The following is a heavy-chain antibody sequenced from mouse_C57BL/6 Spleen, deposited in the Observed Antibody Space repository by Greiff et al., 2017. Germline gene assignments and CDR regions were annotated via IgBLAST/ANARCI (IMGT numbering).Heavy chain of an antibody. CDR2: ISYDGSN. J-gene: IGHJ2*01. CDR3: ARDYYGSSYDDY. D-gene: IGHD1-1*01. CDR1: GYSITSGYY. Sequence: ESGPGLVKPSQSLSLTCSVTGYSITSGYYWNWIRQFPGNKLEWMGYISYDGSNNYNPSLKNRISITRDTSKNQFFLKLKSVTTEDTATYYCARDYYGSSYDDYWGQGTTLTVSS. V-gene: IGHV3-6*01.